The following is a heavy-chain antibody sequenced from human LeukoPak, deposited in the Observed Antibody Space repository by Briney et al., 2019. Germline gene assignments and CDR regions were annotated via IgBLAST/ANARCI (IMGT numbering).Heavy chain of an antibody. Sequence: GGSLRLSCAASGFTFSSYAMHWVRQAPGKGLEWVAVISYDGSNKYYADSVKGRFTISRDNSKNTLYPQMNSLRAEDTAVYYCARDVWDIVVVTASWGSGYFDYWGQGTLVTVSS. CDR2: ISYDGSNK. J-gene: IGHJ4*02. D-gene: IGHD2-21*02. CDR3: ARDVWDIVVVTASWGSGYFDY. V-gene: IGHV3-30*04. CDR1: GFTFSSYA.